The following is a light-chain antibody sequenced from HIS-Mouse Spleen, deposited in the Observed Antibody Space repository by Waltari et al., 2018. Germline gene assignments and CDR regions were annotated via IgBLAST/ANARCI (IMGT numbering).Light chain of an antibody. J-gene: IGLJ1*01. CDR2: DVS. V-gene: IGLV2-14*03. CDR3: QSADSSGTYV. Sequence: QSALTQPASVSGSPGQSITIPCTGTSSDVGGYNYVCWYQQNPGKAPKPIIYDVSNRPSGVSNRFSGSKSGNTASLTISGVQAEDEADYYCQSADSSGTYVFGTGTKVTVL. CDR1: SSDVGGYNY.